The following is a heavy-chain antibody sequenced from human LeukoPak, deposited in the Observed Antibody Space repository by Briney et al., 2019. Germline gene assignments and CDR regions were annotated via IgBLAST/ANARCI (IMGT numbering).Heavy chain of an antibody. Sequence: ASVKVSCKASGYTFTSYYMHWVRQAPGQGLEWMGIINPSGGSTSYAQKFQGRVTMTRDTSTSTVYMELSSLRSEDTAVYYCACATLGRVPIGYWGQGTLVTVSS. V-gene: IGHV1-46*01. D-gene: IGHD1-1*01. CDR1: GYTFTSYY. J-gene: IGHJ4*02. CDR2: INPSGGST. CDR3: ACATLGRVPIGY.